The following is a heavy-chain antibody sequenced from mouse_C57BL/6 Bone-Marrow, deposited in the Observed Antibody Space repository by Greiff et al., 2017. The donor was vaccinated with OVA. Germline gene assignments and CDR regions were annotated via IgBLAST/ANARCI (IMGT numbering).Heavy chain of an antibody. CDR3: ARWDTTGGVYFDY. CDR2: IDPSDSYT. CDR1: GYTFTSYW. J-gene: IGHJ2*01. V-gene: IGHV1-69*01. Sequence: VQLQQPGAELVMPGASVKLSCKASGYTFTSYWMHWVKQRPGQGLEWIGEIDPSDSYTNYNQKFKGKSTLTVDKSSSTAYMQLSSLTSEDSAVYYCARWDTTGGVYFDYWGQGTTLTVSS. D-gene: IGHD1-1*01.